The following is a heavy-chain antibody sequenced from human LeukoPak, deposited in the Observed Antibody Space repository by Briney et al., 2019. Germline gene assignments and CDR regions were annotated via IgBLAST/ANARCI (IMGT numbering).Heavy chain of an antibody. CDR2: IYSGGST. V-gene: IGHV3-66*01. CDR3: ARDAGGYGMDV. CDR1: GFTFSSYA. J-gene: IGHJ6*02. Sequence: GGSLRLSCAASGFTFSSYAMSWVRQAPGKGLEWVSVIYSGGSTYYADSVKGRFTISRDNSKNTLYLQMNSLRAEDTAVYYCARDAGGYGMDVWGQGTTVSVS. D-gene: IGHD2-8*02.